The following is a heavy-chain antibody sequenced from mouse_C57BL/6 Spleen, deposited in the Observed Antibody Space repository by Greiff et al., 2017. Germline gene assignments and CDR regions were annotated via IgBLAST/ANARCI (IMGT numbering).Heavy chain of an antibody. CDR1: GYSITSGYY. J-gene: IGHJ3*01. D-gene: IGHD2-3*01. Sequence: EVQLQESGPGLVKPSQSLSLTCSVTGYSITSGYYWNWIRQFPGNKLEWMGYISYDGSNNYNPSLKNRISITRDTSKNPFFLKLNSVTTEDTATYYCAREEGGYYVFAYWGQGTLVTVSA. CDR3: AREEGGYYVFAY. V-gene: IGHV3-6*01. CDR2: ISYDGSN.